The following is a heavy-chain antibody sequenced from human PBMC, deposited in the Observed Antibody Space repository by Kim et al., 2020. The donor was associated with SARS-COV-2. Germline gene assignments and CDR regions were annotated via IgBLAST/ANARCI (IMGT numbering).Heavy chain of an antibody. V-gene: IGHV4-4*07. J-gene: IGHJ5*02. CDR2: IYTSGST. CDR3: ARDEVQTYYDFGSGYLEWWFDP. CDR1: GGSISSYY. Sequence: SETLSLTCTVSGGSISSYYWSWIRQPAGKGLEWVGRIYTSGSTNYNPSPKSRVTMSVDTSKNQFSLKLSSVTAADTAVYYCARDEVQTYYDFGSGYLEWWFDPWGQGTLVTVSS. D-gene: IGHD3-3*01.